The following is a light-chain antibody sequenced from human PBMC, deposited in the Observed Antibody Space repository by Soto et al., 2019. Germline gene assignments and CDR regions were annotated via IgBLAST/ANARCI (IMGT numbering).Light chain of an antibody. V-gene: IGKV1-13*02. CDR3: QQFNGSPLT. J-gene: IGKJ4*01. Sequence: IQLTQSPSSLSASVGDRVTITCRAGQDIGSALAWYQQRPGKAPKLLLYDASNLESGVPSRFSGSGSGTYFTLAISSLRPEDFATYCCQQFNGSPLTFGGGTKVQIK. CDR2: DAS. CDR1: QDIGSA.